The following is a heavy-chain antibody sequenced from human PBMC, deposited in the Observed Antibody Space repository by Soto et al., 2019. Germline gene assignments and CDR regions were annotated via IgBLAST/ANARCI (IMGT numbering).Heavy chain of an antibody. D-gene: IGHD6-6*01. CDR2: IYYSGST. CDR3: ARVIEYSSSRWFDP. J-gene: IGHJ5*02. Sequence: TLALTCSVSLCSISSGDYYGSWIRQPPGKGLEWIGYIYYSGSTYYNPSLKSRVTISVDTYKNQFSLNLSSGTAADTAAYYCARVIEYSSSRWFDPWGKGTLVTVSS. V-gene: IGHV4-30-4*01. CDR1: LCSISSGDYY.